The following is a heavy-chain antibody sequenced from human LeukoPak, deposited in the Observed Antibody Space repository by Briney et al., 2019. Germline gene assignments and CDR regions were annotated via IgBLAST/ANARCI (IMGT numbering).Heavy chain of an antibody. J-gene: IGHJ4*02. V-gene: IGHV3-74*01. CDR1: GFTFSPYW. D-gene: IGHD6-19*01. CDR2: INTDASST. Sequence: PGGSLRLSCAASGFTFSPYWMHWVRQAPGKGLVWVSRINTDASSTNYADSVKGRFTISRDNAKNTLYLQMNSLRAEDTAVYYCARDRYSSGWIYFDYWGQGTLVTVSS. CDR3: ARDRYSSGWIYFDY.